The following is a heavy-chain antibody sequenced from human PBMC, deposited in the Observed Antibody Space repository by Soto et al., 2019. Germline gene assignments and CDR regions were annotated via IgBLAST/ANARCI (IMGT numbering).Heavy chain of an antibody. CDR2: INHSGST. J-gene: IGHJ6*03. CDR3: ARVGIEVTGYYISPPYYYYYMDV. CDR1: GGSFSGYY. D-gene: IGHD3-9*01. V-gene: IGHV4-34*01. Sequence: SETLSLTCAVYGGSFSGYYWSWIRKPPGKGLEWIGEINHSGSTNYNPSLKSRVTISVDTSKNQFSLKLSSVTAADTVVYYCARVGIEVTGYYISPPYYYYYMDVWGKGTTVTVSS.